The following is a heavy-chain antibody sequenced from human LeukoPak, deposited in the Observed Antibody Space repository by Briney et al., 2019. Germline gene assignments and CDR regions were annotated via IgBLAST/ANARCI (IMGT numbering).Heavy chain of an antibody. V-gene: IGHV4-61*02. Sequence: SETLSLTRTVSGGSISSGSYYWSWIRQPAGKGLEWIGRIYTSGSTNYNPSLRSRVTISVDTSKNQFSLKLSSVTAADTAVYYCAGGGRYYYDSSGYYYRPRDASDIWGQGTMVTVSS. CDR3: AGGGRYYYDSSGYYYRPRDASDI. CDR1: GGSISSGSYY. D-gene: IGHD3-22*01. CDR2: IYTSGST. J-gene: IGHJ3*02.